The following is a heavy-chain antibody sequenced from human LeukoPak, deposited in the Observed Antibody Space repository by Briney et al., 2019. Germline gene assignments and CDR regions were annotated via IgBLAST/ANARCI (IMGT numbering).Heavy chain of an antibody. Sequence: GGSLRLSCAASGFTFSSYSMNWVRQAPGKGLEWVSSTSSSSSYIYYADSVKGRFTISRDNAKNSLYLQMNSLRAEDTAVYYCARDRGFGLYGSSFDYWGQGTLVTVSS. CDR1: GFTFSSYS. V-gene: IGHV3-21*01. D-gene: IGHD6-6*01. J-gene: IGHJ4*02. CDR2: TSSSSSYI. CDR3: ARDRGFGLYGSSFDY.